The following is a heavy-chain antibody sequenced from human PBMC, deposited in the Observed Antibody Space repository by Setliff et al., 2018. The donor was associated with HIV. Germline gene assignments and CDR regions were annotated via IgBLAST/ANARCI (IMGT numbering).Heavy chain of an antibody. Sequence: SETLSLTCTVSGGSISSYYWSWIRQPPGKGLEWIGYIYYSGSTNYNPSLKSRVTISVDKSKNQFSLKLTSVTAADTAVYYCATGRHYYDSSDYPANPFDVWGQGTLVTVSS. CDR3: ATGRHYYDSSDYPANPFDV. V-gene: IGHV4-59*12. CDR2: IYYSGST. D-gene: IGHD3-22*01. CDR1: GGSISSYY. J-gene: IGHJ3*01.